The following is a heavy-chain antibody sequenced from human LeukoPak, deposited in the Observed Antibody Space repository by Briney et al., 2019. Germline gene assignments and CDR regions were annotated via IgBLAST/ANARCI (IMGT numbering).Heavy chain of an antibody. Sequence: SETLSLTCTVSGGSISSYYWSWIRQPPGMGLEWIGYIYYSGSTNYNPSLKSRVTISVDTSKNQFSLKLSSVTAADTAVYYCARAEYSYGRFDYWGQGTLVTVSS. CDR2: IYYSGST. CDR1: GGSISSYY. V-gene: IGHV4-59*08. D-gene: IGHD5-18*01. CDR3: ARAEYSYGRFDY. J-gene: IGHJ4*02.